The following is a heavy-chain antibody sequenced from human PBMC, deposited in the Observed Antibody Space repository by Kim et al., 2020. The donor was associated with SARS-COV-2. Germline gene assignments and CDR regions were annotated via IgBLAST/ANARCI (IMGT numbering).Heavy chain of an antibody. D-gene: IGHD2-21*02. Sequence: GGSLRLSCAASGFTFSSYAMTWVRQAPGKGLEWVSGISGSGGNTYNADSVKGRSTISRDNSKNTLYLQMNSLRAEDTAVYYCAKAGAYCGGDCPPEWVDYWGQGTLVTVSS. CDR1: GFTFSSYA. CDR3: AKAGAYCGGDCPPEWVDY. CDR2: ISGSGGNT. V-gene: IGHV3-23*01. J-gene: IGHJ4*02.